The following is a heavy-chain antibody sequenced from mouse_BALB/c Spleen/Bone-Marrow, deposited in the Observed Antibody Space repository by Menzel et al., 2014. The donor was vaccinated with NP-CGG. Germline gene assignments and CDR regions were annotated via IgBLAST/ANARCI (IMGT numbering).Heavy chain of an antibody. J-gene: IGHJ4*01. CDR2: ISSGGSYT. V-gene: IGHV5-6*01. D-gene: IGHD1-1*01. Sequence: EVMLVESGGDLVKPGVSLKLSCAASGFTFSSYGMSWVRQTPDKRLEWVATISSGGSYTYYPDSVKGRLTISRDNAKNTLYLQMSSLKSEDTAMYYCASGNYYAMDYWGQGTSVTVSS. CDR1: GFTFSSYG. CDR3: ASGNYYAMDY.